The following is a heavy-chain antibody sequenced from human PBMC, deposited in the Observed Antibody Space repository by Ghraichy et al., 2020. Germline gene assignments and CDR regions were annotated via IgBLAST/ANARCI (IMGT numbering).Heavy chain of an antibody. CDR3: AREGPIRAADY. J-gene: IGHJ4*02. CDR2: IYYSGST. Sequence: SETLSLTCTVSGGSISSYYWSWIRQPPGKGLEWIGYIYYSGSTNYNPSLKSRVTISVDTSKNQFSLKLSSVTAADTAVYYCAREGPIRAADYWGQGTLVTVSS. V-gene: IGHV4-59*01. D-gene: IGHD6-13*01. CDR1: GGSISSYY.